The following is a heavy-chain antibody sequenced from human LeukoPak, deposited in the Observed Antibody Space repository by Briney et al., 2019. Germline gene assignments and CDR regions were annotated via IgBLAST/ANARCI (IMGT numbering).Heavy chain of an antibody. Sequence: ASVKVSCKASGGTFSSYAISWVRQAPGQGLEWVGGIIPIFGTANYAQKFQGRVTITADGSTSTAYMELSSLRSEDTAVYYCARESPLYSYGPEYYYYYGMDVWGQGTTVTVSS. V-gene: IGHV1-69*13. D-gene: IGHD5-18*01. CDR3: ARESPLYSYGPEYYYYYGMDV. J-gene: IGHJ6*02. CDR2: IIPIFGTA. CDR1: GGTFSSYA.